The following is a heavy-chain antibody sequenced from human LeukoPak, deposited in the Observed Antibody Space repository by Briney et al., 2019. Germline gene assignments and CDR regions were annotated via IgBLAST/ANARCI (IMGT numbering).Heavy chain of an antibody. CDR2: IYYSGST. Sequence: SETLSLTCTVSGGSISSGGYYWSWIRQHPGKGLEWIGYIYYSGSTYYNPSLKSRVTISVDTSKNQFSLKLSSVTAADTAVYYCAREPPDSSGYYYFDYWGQGTLVTVSS. CDR1: GGSISSGGYY. V-gene: IGHV4-31*03. J-gene: IGHJ4*02. D-gene: IGHD3-22*01. CDR3: AREPPDSSGYYYFDY.